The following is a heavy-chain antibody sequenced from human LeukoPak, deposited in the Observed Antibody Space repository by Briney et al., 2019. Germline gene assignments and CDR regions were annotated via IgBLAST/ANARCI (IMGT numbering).Heavy chain of an antibody. CDR3: ASDPGRVPDYYYYYMDV. CDR1: GFSFSVYE. V-gene: IGHV3-48*03. Sequence: SGGSLRLSCAASGFSFSVYEMHWVRQAPGKGLEWISDISSSGTTIYYADSVKGRFTISRDNAKNSLYLHMNSLRAEDTAVYYCASDPGRVPDYYYYYMDVWGEGTTVTVSS. J-gene: IGHJ6*03. CDR2: ISSSGTTI.